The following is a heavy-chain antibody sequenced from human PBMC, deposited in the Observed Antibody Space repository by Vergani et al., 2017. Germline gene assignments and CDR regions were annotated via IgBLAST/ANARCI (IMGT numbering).Heavy chain of an antibody. J-gene: IGHJ4*02. Sequence: EVQLVESGGGLVQPGRSLRLSCAASGFTFDDYAMHWVRQAPGKGLEWVSGSSWNSGSIGYADSVKGRFTISRDNAKNSLYLQMNSLRAEDTALYYCAKDQARHGFDYWGQGTLVTVSS. V-gene: IGHV3-9*01. CDR2: SSWNSGSI. CDR1: GFTFDDYA. CDR3: AKDQARHGFDY.